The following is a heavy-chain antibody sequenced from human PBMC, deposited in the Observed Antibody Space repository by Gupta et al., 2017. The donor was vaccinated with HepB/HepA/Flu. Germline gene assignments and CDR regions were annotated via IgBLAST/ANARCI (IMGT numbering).Heavy chain of an antibody. J-gene: IGHJ6*03. CDR2: ISSSSSYI. Sequence: EVQLVESGGGLVKPGGSLRLSCAASGFTFSSYSMNWVRQAPGKGLEWVSSISSSSSYIYYADSVKGRVTISRDNAKNSLYLQMNSLRAEETAVYYCARGYCSSTSCYYYYYMDVWGKGTTVTVSS. CDR1: GFTFSSYS. D-gene: IGHD2-2*01. CDR3: ARGYCSSTSCYYYYYMDV. V-gene: IGHV3-21*01.